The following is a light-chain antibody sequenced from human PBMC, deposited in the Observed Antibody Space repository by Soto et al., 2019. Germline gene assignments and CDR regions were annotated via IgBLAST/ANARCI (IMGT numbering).Light chain of an antibody. V-gene: IGKV1-9*01. J-gene: IGKJ4*01. CDR2: AVF. Sequence: DIQLTQSPSFLSASLGDRVTITYRASQHISTFLAWFQQKPGRAPKLLIHAVFTLQSGVPSRFSGSGFGAEFTLTISRLQPEDFAIYYCQHLDSYAITFGGVMKVEIK. CDR3: QHLDSYAIT. CDR1: QHISTF.